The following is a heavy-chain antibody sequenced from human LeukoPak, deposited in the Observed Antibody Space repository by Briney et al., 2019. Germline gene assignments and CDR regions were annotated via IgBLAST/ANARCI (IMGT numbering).Heavy chain of an antibody. CDR1: GYTFTSYG. V-gene: IGHV1-18*01. Sequence: ASVKVSCTASGYTFTSYGISWVRQAPGQGLEWMGWISAYNGNTNYAQKLQGRVTMTTDTSTSTAYMELRSLRSDDTAVYYCAREYCSSTSCSWFDPWGQGTLVTVSS. D-gene: IGHD2-2*01. CDR3: AREYCSSTSCSWFDP. J-gene: IGHJ5*02. CDR2: ISAYNGNT.